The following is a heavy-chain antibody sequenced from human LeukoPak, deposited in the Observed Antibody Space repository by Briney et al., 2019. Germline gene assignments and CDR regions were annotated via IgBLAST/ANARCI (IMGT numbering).Heavy chain of an antibody. D-gene: IGHD4-17*01. CDR2: MYYSGST. CDR3: ARLSTATPHAFDI. J-gene: IGHJ3*02. Sequence: ETLSLSCTVSGGSISSSSYYWGWIRQPPGKGLGWIGSMYYSGSTYYNPSLKSRVTISVDTSKNQFSLKLSSVTAADTAVYYCARLSTATPHAFDIWGQGTMVTVS. V-gene: IGHV4-39*01. CDR1: GGSISSSSYY.